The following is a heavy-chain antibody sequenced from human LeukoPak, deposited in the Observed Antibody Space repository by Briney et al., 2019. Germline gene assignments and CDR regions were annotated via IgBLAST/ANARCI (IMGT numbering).Heavy chain of an antibody. J-gene: IGHJ5*02. CDR3: ARGLAPETHSVTRNWFDP. CDR2: IIPIFGTA. Sequence: ASVKVSCKASGGTFSSYAISWVRQAPGQGLEWMGGIIPIFGTANYAQKFQGRVTITTDESTSTAYMEPGSLRSEDTAVYYCARGLAPETHSVTRNWFDPWGQGTLVTVSS. CDR1: GGTFSSYA. V-gene: IGHV1-69*05. D-gene: IGHD4-17*01.